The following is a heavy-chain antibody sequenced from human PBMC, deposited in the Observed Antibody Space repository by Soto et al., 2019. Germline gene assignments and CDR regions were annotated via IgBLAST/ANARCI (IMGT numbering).Heavy chain of an antibody. Sequence: ASVKVSCKASGYTFTSYAMHWVRQAPGQRLEWMGWINAGNGNTKYSQKFQGRVTITRDTSASTAYMELSSLRSEDTAVYYCARGQYSGYDFYYFDYWGQGTLVTVSS. CDR3: ARGQYSGYDFYYFDY. V-gene: IGHV1-3*01. D-gene: IGHD5-12*01. J-gene: IGHJ4*02. CDR2: INAGNGNT. CDR1: GYTFTSYA.